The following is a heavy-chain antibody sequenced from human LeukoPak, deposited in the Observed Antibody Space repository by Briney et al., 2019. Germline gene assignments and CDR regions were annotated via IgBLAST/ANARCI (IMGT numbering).Heavy chain of an antibody. D-gene: IGHD2-21*02. J-gene: IGHJ4*02. CDR3: ATYNCGGDCYSGYFDS. CDR2: IYYSGNT. CDR1: GDSITRDTEY. Sequence: PSETLSLTCRVSGDSITRDTEYWGCIRQPPGRGLEWIGNIYYSGNTYYNPSLKSRVTISVDTSKKQFSLKLTSVTATDTAVYYCATYNCGGDCYSGYFDSWGQGTLVTVSS. V-gene: IGHV4-39*01.